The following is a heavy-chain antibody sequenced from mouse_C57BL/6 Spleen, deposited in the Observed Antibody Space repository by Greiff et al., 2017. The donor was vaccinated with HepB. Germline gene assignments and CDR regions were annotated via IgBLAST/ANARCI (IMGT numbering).Heavy chain of an antibody. CDR2: INPNNGGT. CDR1: GYTFTDYN. CDR3: AREGGGRAWFAY. Sequence: EVQLQQSGPELVKPGASVKMSCKASGYTFTDYNMHWVKQSHGKSLEWIGYINPNNGGTSYNQKFKGKATLTVNKSSSTAYMELRSLTSEDSAVYYCAREGGGRAWFAYWGQGTLVTVSA. V-gene: IGHV1-22*01. J-gene: IGHJ3*01.